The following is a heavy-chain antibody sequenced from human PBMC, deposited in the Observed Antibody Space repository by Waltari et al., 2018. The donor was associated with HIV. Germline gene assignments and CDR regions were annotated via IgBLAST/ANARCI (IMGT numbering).Heavy chain of an antibody. V-gene: IGHV3-15*01. CDR1: GFTFINAW. Sequence: EEHLAESGGGLVKPGGSLRVSCTDSGFTFINAWMSWVRQAPGKGLDGFGRIKSKNDGGTIEYAGPGKDRFTILRDDSKHTLYLEMSSLKIEDTGIYYCVTDAVAVPLDTAYWGQGTLVTVSS. J-gene: IGHJ4*02. CDR3: VTDAVAVPLDTAY. D-gene: IGHD2-21*01. CDR2: IKSKNDGGTI.